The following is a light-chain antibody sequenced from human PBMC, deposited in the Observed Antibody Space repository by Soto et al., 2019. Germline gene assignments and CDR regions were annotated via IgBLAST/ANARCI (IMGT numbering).Light chain of an antibody. V-gene: IGLV2-23*02. CDR3: CSYAGSSTFYV. Sequence: QSVLTQPASVSGSPGQSITISCTGTSSDVGSYNLVSWYQQHPGKAPKLMIYEVSKRPSGVSNRFSGSKSGNTASLTISGLQAEDVSDYYCCSYAGSSTFYVFGTGTNVTVL. CDR1: SSDVGSYNL. CDR2: EVS. J-gene: IGLJ1*01.